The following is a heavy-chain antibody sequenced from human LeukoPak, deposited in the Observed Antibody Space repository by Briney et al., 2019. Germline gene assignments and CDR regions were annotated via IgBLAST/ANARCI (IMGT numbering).Heavy chain of an antibody. CDR3: AKDFTHKYCSSTSCYTDNY. CDR2: ISGSGGST. D-gene: IGHD2-2*02. CDR1: GFTFSSYA. J-gene: IGHJ4*02. V-gene: IGHV3-23*01. Sequence: GGSLRLSCAASGFTFSSYAMSWVRQAPGKGLEWVSAISGSGGSTYYADSVKGRFTISRDNSKNTLYLQMNSLRAEDTAVYYCAKDFTHKYCSSTSCYTDNYWGQGTLVTVSS.